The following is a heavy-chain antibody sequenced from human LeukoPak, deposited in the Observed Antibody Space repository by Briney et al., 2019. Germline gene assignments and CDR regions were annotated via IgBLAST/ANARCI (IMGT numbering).Heavy chain of an antibody. CDR1: GYSFTSYW. J-gene: IGHJ4*02. D-gene: IGHD6-13*01. V-gene: IGHV5-51*01. CDR2: IYPGDSDT. CDR3: ASFHGYSSSPTFFDY. Sequence: GESLKISCKGSGYSFTSYWIGWVRQMPGKGLEWMGIIYPGDSDTRYSPSFQGQVTISADKSISTAYLQWSSLKASDTAMYYCASFHGYSSSPTFFDYWGQGTLVTVSS.